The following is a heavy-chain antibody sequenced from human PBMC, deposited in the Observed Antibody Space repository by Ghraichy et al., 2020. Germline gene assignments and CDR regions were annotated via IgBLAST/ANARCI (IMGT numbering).Heavy chain of an antibody. CDR1: GFTFSSYA. Sequence: GGSLRLSCSASGFTFSSYAMHWVRQAPGKGLEYVSAISSNGGSTYYADSVKGRFTISRDNSKNTLYLQMSSLRAEDTAVYYCVKALEQLLWFGVFGYWGQGTLVTVSS. J-gene: IGHJ4*02. V-gene: IGHV3-64D*09. CDR3: VKALEQLLWFGVFGY. CDR2: ISSNGGST. D-gene: IGHD3-10*01.